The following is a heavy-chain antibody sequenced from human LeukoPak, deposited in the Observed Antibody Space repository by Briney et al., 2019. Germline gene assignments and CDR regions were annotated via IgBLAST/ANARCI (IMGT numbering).Heavy chain of an antibody. D-gene: IGHD5-24*01. J-gene: IGHJ4*02. CDR1: GYTFTDYY. V-gene: IGHV1-69-2*01. CDR3: ATEGGDGYNMPSFDY. Sequence: ATVTLSCKASGYTFTDYYMHWVQQAPGKGLEWMGRVDPEDGETIYAEKFQGRVTITADTSTDTAYMELSSLRSEDTAVYYCATEGGDGYNMPSFDYWGQGTLVTVSS. CDR2: VDPEDGET.